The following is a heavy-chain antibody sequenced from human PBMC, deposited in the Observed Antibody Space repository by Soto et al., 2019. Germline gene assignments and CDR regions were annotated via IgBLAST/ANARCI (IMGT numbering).Heavy chain of an antibody. Sequence: GGSLRLSCAASGFTFSSYAMSWVRQAPGKGLEWVSAISGSGGSTYYADSVKGRFTISRDNPKNTLYLQMNSLRAEDTAVYYCAKDSVIAAAAEGYFDYWGQGTLVTVSS. CDR3: AKDSVIAAAAEGYFDY. J-gene: IGHJ4*02. CDR1: GFTFSSYA. V-gene: IGHV3-23*01. CDR2: ISGSGGST. D-gene: IGHD6-13*01.